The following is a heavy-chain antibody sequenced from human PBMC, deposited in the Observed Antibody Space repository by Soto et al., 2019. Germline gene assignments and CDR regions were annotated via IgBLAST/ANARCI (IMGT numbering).Heavy chain of an antibody. CDR3: ANSRISMVRGLIIVPNY. V-gene: IGHV3-23*01. D-gene: IGHD3-10*01. J-gene: IGHJ4*02. CDR1: GFTFSGYA. Sequence: HPGGSLRLSCAASGFTFSGYAMTWVRQAPGKGLEWVSGISASGDTTYYADSVKGRFTTSRDNYENTMYLQMNSLRAEDTGAYYCANSRISMVRGLIIVPNYWGQGTLVTVSS. CDR2: ISASGDTT.